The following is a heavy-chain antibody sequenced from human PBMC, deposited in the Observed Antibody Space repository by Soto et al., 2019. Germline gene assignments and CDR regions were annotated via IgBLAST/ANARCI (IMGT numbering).Heavy chain of an antibody. CDR3: ASTDIVLVPATILPFDP. J-gene: IGHJ5*02. V-gene: IGHV1-69*13. CDR1: GGTFSSYA. D-gene: IGHD2-2*01. CDR2: IIPIFGTA. Sequence: GASVKVSCKASGGTFSSYAISWVRQAPGQGLEWMGGIIPIFGTANYAQKFQGRVTITADESTSTAYMELSSLRSEDTAVYYCASTDIVLVPATILPFDPWGQGTLVTVSS.